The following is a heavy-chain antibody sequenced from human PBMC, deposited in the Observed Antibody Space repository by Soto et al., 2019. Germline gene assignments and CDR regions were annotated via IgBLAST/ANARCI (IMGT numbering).Heavy chain of an antibody. J-gene: IGHJ6*02. Sequence: ASVKVSCQPSGYTSTNYCILWVRQAPGQGLEWMGIINPSVGSTRYAQKFQGRVTMTRDTSTCTVYMELSSVRAGDTAVYYCARDSLAQTLNYFFNMDFWGQGATVTVSS. CDR1: GYTSTNYC. CDR3: ARDSLAQTLNYFFNMDF. V-gene: IGHV1-46*01. CDR2: INPSVGST.